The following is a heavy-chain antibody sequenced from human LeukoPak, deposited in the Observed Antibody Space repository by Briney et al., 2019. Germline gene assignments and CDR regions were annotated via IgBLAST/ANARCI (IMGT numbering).Heavy chain of an antibody. Sequence: GRSLRLSCAASGFTFDDYAMHWVRQAPGKGLEWVSGISWNSGSIGYADSVKGRFTISRDNAKNSLYLQMNSLRAEDMALYYCAKDIGIKAGGYFDYWGQGTLVTVSS. J-gene: IGHJ4*02. CDR2: ISWNSGSI. V-gene: IGHV3-9*03. D-gene: IGHD4-23*01. CDR3: AKDIGIKAGGYFDY. CDR1: GFTFDDYA.